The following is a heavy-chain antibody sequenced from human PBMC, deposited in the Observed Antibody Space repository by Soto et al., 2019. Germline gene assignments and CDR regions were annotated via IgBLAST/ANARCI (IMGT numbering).Heavy chain of an antibody. CDR1: GYNFAAYY. V-gene: IGHV1-8*01. CDR3: ARETATSMVDY. CDR2: LNPRKGQT. Sequence: QVQLVQSGAEVKKPGASVKVSCQTSGYNFAAYYFNWVRQAAGQGPEWRGWLNPRKGQTGYVQKFRGRDTMTRDTSIATVSLELSRLPSEDTAIYFCARETATSMVDYWGQGPLVTVSS. D-gene: IGHD5-18*01. J-gene: IGHJ4*02.